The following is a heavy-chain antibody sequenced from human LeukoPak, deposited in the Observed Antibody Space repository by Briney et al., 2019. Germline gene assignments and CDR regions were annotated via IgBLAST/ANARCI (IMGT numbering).Heavy chain of an antibody. J-gene: IGHJ6*02. CDR3: ARDLIPAAVSDSYGMDV. D-gene: IGHD2-2*01. CDR1: GYTSTAYY. CDR2: INPNSGGP. V-gene: IGHV1-2*02. Sequence: ASVKVSCKASGYTSTAYYLHWVRQAPGQGLEWMGRINPNSGGPNSAQKFQGRVTMTRDTSISIAYMELNGLRSGDTAIYYCARDLIPAAVSDSYGMDVWGLGTTVTVSS.